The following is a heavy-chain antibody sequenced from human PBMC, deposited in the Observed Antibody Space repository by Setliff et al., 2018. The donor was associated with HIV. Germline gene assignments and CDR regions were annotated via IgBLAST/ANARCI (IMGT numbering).Heavy chain of an antibody. J-gene: IGHJ5*02. CDR2: FYYSGST. Sequence: SETLSLTCPVSGVSISSHSWTWIRQPPGKGLEWIGYFYYSGSTNYNPSLKGRVTISADTSENQLSLKLSSLTAADTAVYYCARIEGYAYGSNWFDPWGQGTLVTVFS. V-gene: IGHV4-59*11. CDR1: GVSISSHS. CDR3: ARIEGYAYGSNWFDP. D-gene: IGHD3-16*01.